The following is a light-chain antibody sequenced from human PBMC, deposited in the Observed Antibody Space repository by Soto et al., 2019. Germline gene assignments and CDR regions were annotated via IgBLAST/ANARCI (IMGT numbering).Light chain of an antibody. J-gene: IGKJ4*01. CDR1: QSVSRY. CDR3: QQRSNGPPVT. V-gene: IGKV3-11*01. CDR2: DAS. Sequence: EIVLTQSPATLSLSPGERATLSCRASQSVSRYLAWYQQKPGQAPRLLIYDASNRATGIPDRFSGSGSGTDFIHTICSLEAKDLALNYCQQRSNGPPVTFGGGTKVEIK.